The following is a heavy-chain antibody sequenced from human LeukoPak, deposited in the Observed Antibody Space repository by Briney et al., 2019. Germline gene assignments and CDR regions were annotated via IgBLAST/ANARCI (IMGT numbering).Heavy chain of an antibody. Sequence: SVKVSCKASGGTFSSYAISWERQAPGQGLEWMGRISPILGIANYAQKFQGRVTITADKSTSTAYMELSSLRSEDTAVYYCARGVVAAAAPFDYWGQGTPVTVSP. D-gene: IGHD6-13*01. CDR3: ARGVVAAAAPFDY. J-gene: IGHJ4*02. CDR2: ISPILGIA. V-gene: IGHV1-69*04. CDR1: GGTFSSYA.